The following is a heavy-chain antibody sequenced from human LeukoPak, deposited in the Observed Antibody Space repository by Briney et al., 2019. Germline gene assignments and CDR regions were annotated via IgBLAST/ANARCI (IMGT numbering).Heavy chain of an antibody. D-gene: IGHD3-10*01. CDR3: ARDNHGSPNWFDP. Sequence: GASVKVSCKASGYTFTSYYMHWVRQAPGQGLEWMGIINPSGGSTSYTQKFQGRVTITADKSTSTAYMELSSLRSEDTAVYYCARDNHGSPNWFDPWGQGTLVTVSS. V-gene: IGHV1-46*01. CDR1: GYTFTSYY. CDR2: INPSGGST. J-gene: IGHJ5*02.